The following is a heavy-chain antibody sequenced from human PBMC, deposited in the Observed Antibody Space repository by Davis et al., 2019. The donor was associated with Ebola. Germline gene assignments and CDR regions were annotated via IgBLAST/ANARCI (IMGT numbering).Heavy chain of an antibody. CDR1: GYNFDNYW. CDR2: IYPDESRT. V-gene: IGHV5-51*01. CDR3: LRQAYSSTWLI. Sequence: GESLKISCKGSGYNFDNYWIAWVRQKPGKGLEWMGIIYPDESRTRYTPSFQGQVTISADKSISTAYLQWSSLKASDTATYYCLRQAYSSTWLIWGQGTMVTVSS. D-gene: IGHD6-13*01. J-gene: IGHJ3*02.